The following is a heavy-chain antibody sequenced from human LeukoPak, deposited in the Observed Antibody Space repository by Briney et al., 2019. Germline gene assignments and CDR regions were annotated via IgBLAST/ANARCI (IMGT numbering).Heavy chain of an antibody. V-gene: IGHV4-39*07. J-gene: IGHJ4*02. CDR3: ARVTEQQLDY. D-gene: IGHD6-13*01. CDR2: INHSGST. CDR1: GGSISSSSYY. Sequence: PSETLSLTCTVSGGSISSSSYYWSWIRQPPGKGLEWIGEINHSGSTNYNPSLKSRVTISVDTSKNQFSLKLSSVTAADTAVYYCARVTEQQLDYWGQGTLVTVSS.